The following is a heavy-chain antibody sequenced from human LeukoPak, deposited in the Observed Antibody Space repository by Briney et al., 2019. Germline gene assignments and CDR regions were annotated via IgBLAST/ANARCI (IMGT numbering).Heavy chain of an antibody. CDR3: ARDVGYYYYMDV. D-gene: IGHD3-10*01. J-gene: IGHJ6*03. CDR2: IYYSEST. V-gene: IGHV4-59*01. Sequence: SETLSLTCTVSGGSISSYYWSWIRQPPGKGLEWIGYIYYSESTNYNPSLKSRVTISVDTSKNQFSLKLSSVTAADTAVYYCARDVGYYYYMDVWGKGTTVTVSS. CDR1: GGSISSYY.